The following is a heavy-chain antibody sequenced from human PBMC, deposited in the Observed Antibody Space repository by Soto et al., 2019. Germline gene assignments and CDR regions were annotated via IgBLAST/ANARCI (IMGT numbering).Heavy chain of an antibody. D-gene: IGHD2-15*01. Sequence: QVQLVQSGAEEKKPGASVKVSCKASGYTFTSYAMHWVRQAPGQRLEWMGWINAGNGNTKYSQKFQGRVTITRDTSASTAYMWLSSLRSEDTAVYYCARSFGGPATFDYGGQGTLVTVSS. CDR3: ARSFGGPATFDY. V-gene: IGHV1-3*05. CDR2: INAGNGNT. CDR1: GYTFTSYA. J-gene: IGHJ4*02.